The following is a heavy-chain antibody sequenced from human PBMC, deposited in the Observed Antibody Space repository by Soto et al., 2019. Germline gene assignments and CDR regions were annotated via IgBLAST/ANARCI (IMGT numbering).Heavy chain of an antibody. CDR2: ISGSDDST. CDR1: GFTFSSYA. CDR3: AKRSSSSTFDY. V-gene: IGHV3-23*01. D-gene: IGHD6-6*01. J-gene: IGHJ4*02. Sequence: EVQLLESGGGLVQPGESLRLSCAASGFTFSSYAMSWVRQAPGKGLEWVSVISGSDDSTYYADSVKGRFIISRDNSKNTLYLQMNSLGAEDTAVYYCAKRSSSSTFDYWGQGPLVTVSS.